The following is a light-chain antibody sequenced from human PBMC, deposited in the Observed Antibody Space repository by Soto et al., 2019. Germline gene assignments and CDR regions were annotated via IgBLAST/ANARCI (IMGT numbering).Light chain of an antibody. Sequence: DIQMTQAASALTASVSDRHTITCRESQSISNYLNWYQQKTGKAPKLLIYAASSLQSGVPSRFSGSGCGTDYTLNISSLQPQDFATYYCKQSYNTPQVTFGGGTKVDIK. CDR1: QSISNY. J-gene: IGKJ4*02. V-gene: IGKV1-39*01. CDR2: AAS. CDR3: KQSYNTPQVT.